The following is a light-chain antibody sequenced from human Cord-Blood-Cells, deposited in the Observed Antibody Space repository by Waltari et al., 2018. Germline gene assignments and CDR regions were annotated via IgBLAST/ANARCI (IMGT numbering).Light chain of an antibody. Sequence: QMTQSPSSLSASVGDRVTITCRASQSISSYLNWYQQKPGKAPKLLIYAASSLQSGVPSRFSGSGSGTDFTLTISSLQPEDFATYYCQQSYSTPRTFDQGTKVEIK. CDR2: AAS. CDR3: QQSYSTPRT. CDR1: QSISSY. J-gene: IGKJ1*01. V-gene: IGKV1-39*01.